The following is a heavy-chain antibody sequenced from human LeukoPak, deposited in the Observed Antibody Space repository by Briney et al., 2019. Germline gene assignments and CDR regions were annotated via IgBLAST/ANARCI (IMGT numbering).Heavy chain of an antibody. Sequence: GGSLRLSCAASGFTFSSYAMSWVRQAPGKGLEWVSAISGSGGSTYYADSVKGRFTISRDNSKNTLYLQMNSLRAEDTAVYYCAKDDYYDSSGYSLPDAFDIWGQGTMVTVSS. CDR2: ISGSGGST. CDR3: AKDDYYDSSGYSLPDAFDI. CDR1: GFTFSSYA. V-gene: IGHV3-23*01. J-gene: IGHJ3*02. D-gene: IGHD3-22*01.